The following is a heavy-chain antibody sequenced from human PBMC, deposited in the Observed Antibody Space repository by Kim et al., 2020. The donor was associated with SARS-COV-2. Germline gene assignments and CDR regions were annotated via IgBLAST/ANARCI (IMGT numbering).Heavy chain of an antibody. CDR2: KYYRFKWYK. CDR1: GDRVHSKSVA. J-gene: IGHJ6*02. CDR3: AREVATPGHPFGSHYYCMDV. D-gene: IGHD3-3*01. V-gene: IGHV6-1*01. Sequence: SQTLSLTCAISGDRVHSKSVAWNWIRQSPSRGLECLGKKYYRFKWYKDYAESVRGRITINADTSKNQFSLQMNSVTPEDTAVYYCAREVATPGHPFGSHYYCMDVWGQGTTVTVSS.